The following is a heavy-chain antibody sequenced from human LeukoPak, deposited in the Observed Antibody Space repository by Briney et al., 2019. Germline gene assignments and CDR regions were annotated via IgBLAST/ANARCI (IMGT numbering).Heavy chain of an antibody. CDR1: GFTFSSYW. Sequence: GGSLRLSCAASGFTFSSYWMHWVRQAPGKGLVWVSRINSDGSSTSYADSVKGRFTNSRDNAKNTLYLQMNSLRAEDTAVYYCARAYGSGSYYNGLDYWGQGTLVTVSS. CDR2: INSDGSST. J-gene: IGHJ4*02. D-gene: IGHD3-10*01. V-gene: IGHV3-74*01. CDR3: ARAYGSGSYYNGLDY.